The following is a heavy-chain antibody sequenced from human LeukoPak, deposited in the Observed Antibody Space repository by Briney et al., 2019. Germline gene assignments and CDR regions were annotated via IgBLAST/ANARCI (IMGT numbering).Heavy chain of an antibody. Sequence: ASVKVSCKASGYTFTGYYMHWVRQAPGQGLEWMGWVNPNSGGTNYAQKFQGRVTMTRDTSISTAYMELSRLRSDDTAVYYCARTLFYGDYGVDDAFDICAKGQWSPSLQ. CDR1: GYTFTGYY. V-gene: IGHV1-2*02. CDR2: VNPNSGGT. CDR3: ARTLFYGDYGVDDAFDI. D-gene: IGHD4-17*01. J-gene: IGHJ3*02.